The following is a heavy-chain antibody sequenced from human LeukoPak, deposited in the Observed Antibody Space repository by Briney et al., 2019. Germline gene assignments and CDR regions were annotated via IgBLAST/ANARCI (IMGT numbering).Heavy chain of an antibody. D-gene: IGHD5-18*01. CDR1: GYTLTAYY. CDR3: ARIISYGGSDGFDL. Sequence: GASVKVSCKASGYTLTAYYIHWVRQAPGQGLEWMGWISPNSGDTDYAQKFQGRVTMTRDTPISTVYMALSSLRSDDTAMYYCARIISYGGSDGFDLWDQGTMVTVSS. CDR2: ISPNSGDT. J-gene: IGHJ3*01. V-gene: IGHV1-2*02.